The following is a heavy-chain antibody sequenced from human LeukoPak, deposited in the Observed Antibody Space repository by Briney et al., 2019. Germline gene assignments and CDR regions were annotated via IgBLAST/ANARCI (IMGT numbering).Heavy chain of an antibody. J-gene: IGHJ4*02. Sequence: GGSLRLSCAASGFTFCSYAMGGVRPAPGKGLEWGSAISGSGGSTYYADSVKGRFTISRDNSKNTLYLQMNSLRAEDTAVYYCAKDRAKGANPPYFDYWGQGTLVTVSS. CDR2: ISGSGGST. V-gene: IGHV3-23*01. CDR3: AKDRAKGANPPYFDY. CDR1: GFTFCSYA. D-gene: IGHD1-26*01.